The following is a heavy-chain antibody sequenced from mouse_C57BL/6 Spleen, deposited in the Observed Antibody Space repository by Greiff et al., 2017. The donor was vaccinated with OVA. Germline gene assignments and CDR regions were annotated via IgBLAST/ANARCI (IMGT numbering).Heavy chain of an antibody. CDR3: ASLYYSFTWFAY. CDR1: GYTFTDYY. V-gene: IGHV1-26*01. J-gene: IGHJ3*01. CDR2: INPNNGGT. Sequence: EVQLQQSGPELVKPGASVMISCKASGYTFTDYYMNWVKQSHGKSLEWIGDINPNNGGTSYNQKFKGKATLTVDKSSSTAYMELRSLTSEDSAVYYCASLYYSFTWFAYWGQGTLVTVSA. D-gene: IGHD2-12*01.